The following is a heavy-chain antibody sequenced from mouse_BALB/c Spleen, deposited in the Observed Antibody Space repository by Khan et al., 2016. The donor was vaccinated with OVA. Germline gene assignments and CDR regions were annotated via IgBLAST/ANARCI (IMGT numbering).Heavy chain of an antibody. CDR1: AYSITSEYA. CDR2: INYSGNT. D-gene: IGHD2-4*01. V-gene: IGHV3-2*02. Sequence: VQLKESGPGLVKPSQSLSLTCTVTAYSITSEYAWNWIRQFPGNKLEWMGYINYSGNTRFNPSLKSRTSITRETSKNQFFLQLNSVTTEDTATYYCARKDYYDYDPFPYWGQGTLVTVSA. CDR3: ARKDYYDYDPFPY. J-gene: IGHJ3*01.